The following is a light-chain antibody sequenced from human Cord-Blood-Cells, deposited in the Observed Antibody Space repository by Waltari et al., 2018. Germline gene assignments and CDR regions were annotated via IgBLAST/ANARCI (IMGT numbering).Light chain of an antibody. CDR2: DVS. Sequence: QSALTQPRSVSGSPGQSVTIPCTGTSRDVGGYIYVSWYQQHPAKAPKLMIYDVSKRPSGVPDRFSGSKSGNTASLTISGLQAEDEADYYCCSYAGSYTWVFGGGTKLTVL. CDR1: SRDVGGYIY. J-gene: IGLJ3*02. CDR3: CSYAGSYTWV. V-gene: IGLV2-11*01.